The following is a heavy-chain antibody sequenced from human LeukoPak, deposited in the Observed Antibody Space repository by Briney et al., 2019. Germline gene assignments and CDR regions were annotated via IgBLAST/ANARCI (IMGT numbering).Heavy chain of an antibody. CDR1: GYTFTAYY. CDR2: INPNSGVT. CDR3: ARVLRRDGYNRYFDY. D-gene: IGHD5-24*01. Sequence: GASVNVSCKASGYTFTAYYIHWVRQAPGQGREWMGWINPNSGVTDYAQKFQGRVTMTRDTPITTAFMELSRLRSDDTAVYYCARVLRRDGYNRYFDYWGQGTLVTVSS. V-gene: IGHV1-2*02. J-gene: IGHJ4*02.